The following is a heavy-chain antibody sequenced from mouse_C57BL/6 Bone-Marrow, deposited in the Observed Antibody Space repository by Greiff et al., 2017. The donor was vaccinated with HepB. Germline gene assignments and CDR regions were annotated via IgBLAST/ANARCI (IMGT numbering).Heavy chain of an antibody. Sequence: EVHLVESGGGLVKPGGSLKLSCAASGFTFSSYAMSWVRQTPEKRLEWVATISDGGSYTYYPDNVKGRFTISRDNAKNNLYLQMSHLKSEDTAMYYCARDPYDGYYYWYFDVWGTGTTVTVSS. D-gene: IGHD2-3*01. CDR3: ARDPYDGYYYWYFDV. CDR1: GFTFSSYA. CDR2: ISDGGSYT. J-gene: IGHJ1*03. V-gene: IGHV5-4*01.